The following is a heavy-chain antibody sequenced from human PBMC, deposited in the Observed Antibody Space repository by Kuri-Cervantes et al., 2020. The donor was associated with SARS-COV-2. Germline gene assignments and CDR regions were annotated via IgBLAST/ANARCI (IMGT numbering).Heavy chain of an antibody. CDR3: ARGGDDYGDYRWFDP. V-gene: IGHV4-34*01. D-gene: IGHD4-17*01. CDR2: INHSGST. J-gene: IGHJ5*02. CDR1: GGSFSGYY. Sequence: GSLRLSCAVYGGSFSGYYWSWIRQPPGKGLEWIGEINHSGSTNYNPSLKSRVTISVDTSKNQFSLKLSSVTAADTAVYYCARGGDDYGDYRWFDPWGQGTLVTVSS.